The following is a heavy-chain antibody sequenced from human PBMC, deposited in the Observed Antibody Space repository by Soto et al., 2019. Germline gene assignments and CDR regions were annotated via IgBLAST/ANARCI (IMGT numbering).Heavy chain of an antibody. J-gene: IGHJ4*02. CDR3: ARARVQLAVAGTGLDY. CDR1: GFTFSSYG. V-gene: IGHV3-33*01. CDR2: IWYDGSNK. D-gene: IGHD6-19*01. Sequence: QVQLVESGGGVVQPGRSLRLSCAASGFTFSSYGMHWVRQAPGKGLEWVAVIWYDGSNKYYADSVKGRFTISRDNSKNTLYLQMNSLRAEDTAVYYCARARVQLAVAGTGLDYWGQGTLVTVSS.